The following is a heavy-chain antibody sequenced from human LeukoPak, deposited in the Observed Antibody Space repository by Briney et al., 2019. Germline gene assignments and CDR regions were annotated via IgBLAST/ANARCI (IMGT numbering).Heavy chain of an antibody. D-gene: IGHD2-2*01. CDR2: INTDGSEK. V-gene: IGHV3-7*03. CDR3: ARGGRGSSNRDVQLLQPVDY. CDR1: GFIFSNYW. J-gene: IGHJ4*02. Sequence: PGGSLRLSCAASGFIFSNYWMTWVRQAPGKGLEWVANINTDGSEKYLVDSVKGRFTISRDNAKNSLYLQMSSLRAEDTAVYYCARGGRGSSNRDVQLLQPVDYWGQGTLVTVSS.